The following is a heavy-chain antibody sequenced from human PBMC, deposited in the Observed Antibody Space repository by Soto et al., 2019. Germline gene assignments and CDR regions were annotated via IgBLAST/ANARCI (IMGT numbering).Heavy chain of an antibody. J-gene: IGHJ4*02. CDR2: INPNSGGT. Sequence: VASVKVSCKASGYTFTGYYMHWVRQAPGQGLEWMGWINPNSGGTNYAQRFQGWVTMTRDTSISTAYMELSRLRSDDTAVYYCARSSEHSRGPLGYWGQGTLVTVSS. V-gene: IGHV1-2*04. CDR1: GYTFTGYY. CDR3: ARSSEHSRGPLGY. D-gene: IGHD6-6*01.